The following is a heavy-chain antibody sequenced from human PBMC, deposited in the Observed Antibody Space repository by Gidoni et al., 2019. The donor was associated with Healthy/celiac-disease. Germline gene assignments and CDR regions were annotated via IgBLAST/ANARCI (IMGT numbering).Heavy chain of an antibody. CDR1: GFPFSSDA. J-gene: IGHJ6*02. CDR2: ISGSGGST. V-gene: IGHV3-23*01. CDR3: AKDLDIVLMVYAIDYYYGMDV. Sequence: EVQLLESGGGLVQPGGSLRLSCAAPGFPFSSDAMSWVRPAPGKGRDWGSAISGSGGSTYYADSVKGRFTISRDNSKNTLYLQMNSLRAEDTAVYYCAKDLDIVLMVYAIDYYYGMDVWGQGTTVTVSS. D-gene: IGHD2-8*01.